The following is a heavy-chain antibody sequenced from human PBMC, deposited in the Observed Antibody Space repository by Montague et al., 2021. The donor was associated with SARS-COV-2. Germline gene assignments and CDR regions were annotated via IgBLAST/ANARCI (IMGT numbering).Heavy chain of an antibody. CDR3: ARDPLDYGLWSSGSYYNAYYYYYGVDV. Sequence: SLRLSCAASGFTFSSYRMNWVRQAPGKGLEWVSSISSSSSYIYYADSVKGRFTISRDNAKNSLYLQMNSLRAEDTAVYYCARDPLDYGLWSSGSYYNAYYYYYGVDVWGQGTTVTVSS. CDR2: ISSSSSYI. D-gene: IGHD3-10*01. J-gene: IGHJ6*02. CDR1: GFTFSSYR. V-gene: IGHV3-21*01.